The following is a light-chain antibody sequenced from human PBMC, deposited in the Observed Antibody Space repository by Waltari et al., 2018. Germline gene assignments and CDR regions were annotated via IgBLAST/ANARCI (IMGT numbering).Light chain of an antibody. Sequence: EIVLTQSPGTLSLSPGEGATLSCRASQRVGRSLVWYQQRPCRAPRLLIYGASSRATGIPDRFTGSGSGTDFSLTISRLEPEDFAVYYCQMYVRLPVTFGQGTKVEI. CDR3: QMYVRLPVT. CDR1: QRVGRS. J-gene: IGKJ1*01. CDR2: GAS. V-gene: IGKV3-20*01.